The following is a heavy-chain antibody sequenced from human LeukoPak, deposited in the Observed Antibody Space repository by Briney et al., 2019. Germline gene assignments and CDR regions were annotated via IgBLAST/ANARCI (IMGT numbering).Heavy chain of an antibody. Sequence: GGSLRLSCAASGFIFDDYGMSWVRQAPGKGLEWVSGINWNGDSTGYADSVKGRFTISRDNAKNSLYLQMNSLRVEDTAVYYCARTDSRVYGPWGQGTLVTVSS. CDR1: GFIFDDYG. V-gene: IGHV3-20*04. CDR2: INWNGDST. CDR3: ARTDSRVYGP. D-gene: IGHD4-11*01. J-gene: IGHJ5*02.